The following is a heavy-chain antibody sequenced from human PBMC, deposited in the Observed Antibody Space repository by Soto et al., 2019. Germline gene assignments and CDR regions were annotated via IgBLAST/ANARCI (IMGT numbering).Heavy chain of an antibody. CDR1: GFTFSSYS. CDR3: ARDRGSSGWYGDYYYGMDV. J-gene: IGHJ6*02. Sequence: EVQLVESGGGLVKPGGSLRLSCAASGFTFSSYSMNWVRQAPGKGLEWVSSISSSSSYIYYADSVKGRFTISRDNAKNSLYLQMNSLRAEDTAVYYCARDRGSSGWYGDYYYGMDVWGQGTTVTVSS. D-gene: IGHD6-19*01. V-gene: IGHV3-21*01. CDR2: ISSSSSYI.